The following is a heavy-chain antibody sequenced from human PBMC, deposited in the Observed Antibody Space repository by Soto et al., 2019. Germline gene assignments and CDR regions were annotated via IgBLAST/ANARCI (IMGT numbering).Heavy chain of an antibody. Sequence: GGSLRLSCAASGFTFSNAWMSWVRQAPGKGLEWVGRIKSKTDGGTTDYAAPVKGRFTISRDDSKNTLYLQMNSLKTEDTAVYYYTTGARYCSGGSCYYYFDYWGQGTLVTVSS. V-gene: IGHV3-15*01. CDR2: IKSKTDGGTT. CDR3: TTGARYCSGGSCYYYFDY. J-gene: IGHJ4*02. CDR1: GFTFSNAW. D-gene: IGHD2-15*01.